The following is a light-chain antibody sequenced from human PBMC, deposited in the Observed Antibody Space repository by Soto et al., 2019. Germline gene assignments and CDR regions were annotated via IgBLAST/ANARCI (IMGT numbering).Light chain of an antibody. CDR2: GAS. J-gene: IGKJ4*01. CDR3: HQYGTSPLT. V-gene: IGKV3-20*01. Sequence: EIVLTQSPGTLSLSPGERVTLSCRASQSVRGTYLAWYQHKPGQAPRLLIYGASSRATGIPDRFSGSGSGADFTLTISRLEPEDCAVYFCHQYGTSPLTFGGGTKVEIK. CDR1: QSVRGTY.